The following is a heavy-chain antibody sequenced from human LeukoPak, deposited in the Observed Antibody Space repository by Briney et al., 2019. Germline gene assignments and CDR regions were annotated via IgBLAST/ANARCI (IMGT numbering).Heavy chain of an antibody. CDR3: ARARNPNYYGSGSYYNLLDY. CDR2: IIPIFGIA. CDR1: GGTFSSYA. V-gene: IGHV1-69*10. J-gene: IGHJ4*02. Sequence: VKVSCKASGGTFSSYAISWVRQAPGQGLEWMGRIIPIFGIANYAQKFQGRVTITADKSTSTAYMELSSLRSEDTAVYYCARARNPNYYGSGSYYNLLDYWGQGTLVTVSS. D-gene: IGHD3-10*01.